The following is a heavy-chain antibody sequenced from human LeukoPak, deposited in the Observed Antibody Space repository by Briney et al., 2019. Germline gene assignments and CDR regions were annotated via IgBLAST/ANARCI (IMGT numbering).Heavy chain of an antibody. CDR1: GFTFSSYG. D-gene: IGHD4-17*01. V-gene: IGHV3-30-3*01. CDR2: ISYDGSKQ. CDR3: AKERRLTTAFDY. Sequence: GGSLRLSCVASGFTFSSYGMHWVRQAPGKGLEWVAAISYDGSKQCYAESVKGRFIISRDNSKNILYLQMNSLRAEDTAVYYCAKERRLTTAFDYWGQGTLVTVSS. J-gene: IGHJ4*02.